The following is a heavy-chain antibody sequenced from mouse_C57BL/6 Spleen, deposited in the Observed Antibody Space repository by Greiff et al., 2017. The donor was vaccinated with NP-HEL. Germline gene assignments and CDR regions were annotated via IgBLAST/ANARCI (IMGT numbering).Heavy chain of an antibody. J-gene: IGHJ2*01. CDR1: GYTFTSYG. CDR3: ARSDYDGGDY. CDR2: IYPRSGNT. Sequence: QVQLQQSGAELARPGASVKLSCKASGYTFTSYGISWVKQRPGPGLEWIGEIYPRSGNTYYNEKFKGKATLTADKSSSTEYMELGSLTSEDSAVYFGARSDYDGGDYWGKGTTLTVSS. V-gene: IGHV1-81*01. D-gene: IGHD2-4*01.